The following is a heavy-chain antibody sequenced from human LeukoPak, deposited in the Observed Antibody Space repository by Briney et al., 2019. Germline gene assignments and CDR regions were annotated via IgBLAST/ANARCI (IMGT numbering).Heavy chain of an antibody. V-gene: IGHV4-34*01. D-gene: IGHD3-22*01. J-gene: IGHJ3*02. Sequence: PSETLSLTCAVYGGSFSDYYWSWIRQPPGKGLEWIGEINHSGSTNYNPSLKSRVTISVDRSKNQFSLKLSSVTAADTAVYYCAREDSSGYYSPDAFDIWGQGTMVTVSS. CDR2: INHSGST. CDR3: AREDSSGYYSPDAFDI. CDR1: GGSFSDYY.